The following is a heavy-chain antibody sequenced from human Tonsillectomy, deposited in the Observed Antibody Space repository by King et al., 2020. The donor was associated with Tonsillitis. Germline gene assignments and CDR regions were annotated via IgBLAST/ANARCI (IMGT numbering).Heavy chain of an antibody. CDR2: ISGSGSDT. CDR3: AKAPFRTGGISQFDY. CDR1: GFTFSSYA. J-gene: IGHJ4*02. Sequence: VQLVESGGGLVQPGGSLRLSCAASGFTFSSYAMSWVRQAPGKGLEWVSGISGSGSDTYYADSVKGRFTISRDNSKNTLYLQMNSLRAEDTALYYCAKAPFRTGGISQFDYWGQGTLVTVSS. V-gene: IGHV3-23*04. D-gene: IGHD4-23*01.